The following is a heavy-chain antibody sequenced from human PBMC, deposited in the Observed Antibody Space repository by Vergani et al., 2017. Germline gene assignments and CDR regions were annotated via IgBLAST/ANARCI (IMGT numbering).Heavy chain of an antibody. V-gene: IGHV1-46*01. CDR2: INPSGGST. CDR3: ARDKGDYYGSGVYYYMDV. Sequence: QVQLVQSGAEVKKPGASVKVSCKASGYTFTSYYMHWVRQAPGQGLEWMGIINPSGGSTSYAQKFQGRVTMTRDTSTSTVYMVLSSLRSEDTAVYYCARDKGDYYGSGVYYYMDVWGKGTTVTVSS. CDR1: GYTFTSYY. J-gene: IGHJ6*03. D-gene: IGHD3-10*01.